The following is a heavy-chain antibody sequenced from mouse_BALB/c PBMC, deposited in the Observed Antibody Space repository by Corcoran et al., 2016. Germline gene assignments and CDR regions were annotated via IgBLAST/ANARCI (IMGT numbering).Heavy chain of an antibody. Sequence: DVQLQESGPGLVKPSQSLSLTCSVTGCSIISGYYWNWIRQFPGNKLEWMGYISYDGSNNYNPSLKNRISLTRDTSKNQFVLKLNSVTTEDTATYYCAKLGRFAYWGQGTLVTVSA. CDR2: ISYDGSN. D-gene: IGHD4-1*01. CDR1: GCSIISGYY. J-gene: IGHJ3*01. V-gene: IGHV3-6*02. CDR3: AKLGRFAY.